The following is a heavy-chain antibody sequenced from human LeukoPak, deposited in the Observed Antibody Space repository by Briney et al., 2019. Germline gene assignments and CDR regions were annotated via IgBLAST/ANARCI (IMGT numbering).Heavy chain of an antibody. CDR3: ARHVYYDSSGYQHRYFDY. CDR2: INHSGST. V-gene: IGHV4-34*01. J-gene: IGHJ4*02. D-gene: IGHD3-22*01. Sequence: PSETLSLTCAVYGGSFSGYYWSWIRQPPGKGLEWIGEINHSGSTNYNPSLKSRVTISVDTSKNQFSLKLSSVTAADTAVYYCARHVYYDSSGYQHRYFDYWGQGTLVTVSS. CDR1: GGSFSGYY.